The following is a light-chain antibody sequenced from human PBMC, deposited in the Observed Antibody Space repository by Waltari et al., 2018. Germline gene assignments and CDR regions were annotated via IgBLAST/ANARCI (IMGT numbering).Light chain of an antibody. CDR3: QQYFTYPWT. J-gene: IGKJ1*01. Sequence: DIQMTQSPSTLSASRGVRVTITCRASQNINVGLAWYQQKPGKAPSLLIYKTSNLHNGVPSRFSGSGSGTEFTLTISSLQPDDFATYACQQYFTYPWTFGQGTKVEV. CDR2: KTS. V-gene: IGKV1-5*03. CDR1: QNINVG.